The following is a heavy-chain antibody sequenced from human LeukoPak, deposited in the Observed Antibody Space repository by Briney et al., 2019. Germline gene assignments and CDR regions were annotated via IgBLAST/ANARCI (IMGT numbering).Heavy chain of an antibody. CDR2: INPSGGST. V-gene: IGHV1-46*01. Sequence: ASVKVSCKASGYTFTSYYMHWVRQAPGQGLEWMGIINPSGGSTSYAQKFQGRVTMTRDTSTGTVYMELSSLRSEDTAVYYCAWASGSSTLDYWGQGTLVTVSS. J-gene: IGHJ4*02. CDR3: AWASGSSTLDY. D-gene: IGHD1-26*01. CDR1: GYTFTSYY.